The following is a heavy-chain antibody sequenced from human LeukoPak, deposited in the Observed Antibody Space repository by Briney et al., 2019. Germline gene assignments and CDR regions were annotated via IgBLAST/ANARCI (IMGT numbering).Heavy chain of an antibody. V-gene: IGHV3-23*01. CDR1: GFTFSSYA. D-gene: IGHD3-10*01. CDR3: AKDLLTMVRGVIITRGFDY. J-gene: IGHJ4*02. Sequence: GGSLRLSCAASGFTFSSYAMSWVRQAPGKGLEGVSAISGSGGSTYYADSVKGRFTISRDNSKNTLYLQMNSLRAEDTAVYYCAKDLLTMVRGVIITRGFDYWGQGTLVTVSS. CDR2: ISGSGGST.